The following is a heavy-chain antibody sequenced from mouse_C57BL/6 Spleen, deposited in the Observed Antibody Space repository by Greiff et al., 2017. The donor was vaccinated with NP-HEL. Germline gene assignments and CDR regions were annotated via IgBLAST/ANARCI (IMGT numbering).Heavy chain of an antibody. CDR1: GYTFTSYW. CDR3: ARGSSPHFDV. V-gene: IGHV1-7*01. D-gene: IGHD1-1*01. J-gene: IGHJ1*03. Sequence: VQLQQSGAELAKPGASVKLSCTASGYTFTSYWMHWVNQRPGQGLEWIGYINPSSSYTKSNQKFKDKATLTADKSSSTAYMQLSSLTYEDSAVYYCARGSSPHFDVWGTGTTVTVSS. CDR2: INPSSSYT.